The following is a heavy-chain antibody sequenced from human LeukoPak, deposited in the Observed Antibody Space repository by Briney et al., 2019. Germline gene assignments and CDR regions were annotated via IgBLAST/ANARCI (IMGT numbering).Heavy chain of an antibody. J-gene: IGHJ4*02. CDR3: ARGLWELPDY. CDR2: IYASGST. V-gene: IGHV4-61*02. Sequence: SQTLSLTCTVSGGSISSGSYYWSWIRQPAGKGLEWIGRIYASGSTNYNPSLKSRVTISVDTSKNQFSLKLSSVTAADTAVYYCARGLWELPDYWGQGTLVTVSS. D-gene: IGHD1-26*01. CDR1: GGSISSGSYY.